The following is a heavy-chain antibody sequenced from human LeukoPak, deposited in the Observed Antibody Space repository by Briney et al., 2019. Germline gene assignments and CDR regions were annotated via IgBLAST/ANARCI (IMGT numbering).Heavy chain of an antibody. CDR3: ARAMVRGLSNPFDS. Sequence: ASVKVSCKASGYTFTNYYLHWVRQAPGQGLEWMGMINPSGGSTTYAQKFQGRVTMTRDTSTSTVYMELSSLRSEDTAVYYCARAMVRGLSNPFDSWGQGTLVTVSS. V-gene: IGHV1-46*01. D-gene: IGHD3-10*01. CDR2: INPSGGST. J-gene: IGHJ4*02. CDR1: GYTFTNYY.